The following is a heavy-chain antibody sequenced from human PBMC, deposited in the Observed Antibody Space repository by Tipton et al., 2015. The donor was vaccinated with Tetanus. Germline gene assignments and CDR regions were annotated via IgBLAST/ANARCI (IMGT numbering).Heavy chain of an antibody. CDR1: GFTFNNYA. CDR2: ISYDGSNK. V-gene: IGHV3-30-3*01. Sequence: SLRLSCAASGFTFNNYAMHWVRQAPGKGLEWVAVISYDGSNKYDAESVKGRLTISRDNSNNTLYVQMDSLRAEGTAVYYCARGPYHYGDYYLDYWGRGTLVTVSS. J-gene: IGHJ4*02. D-gene: IGHD4-17*01. CDR3: ARGPYHYGDYYLDY.